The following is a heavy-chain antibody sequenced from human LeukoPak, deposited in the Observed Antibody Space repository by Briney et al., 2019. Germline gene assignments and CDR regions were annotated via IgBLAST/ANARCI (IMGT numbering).Heavy chain of an antibody. Sequence: ASVKVSCKASGGTFSSYAISWVRQAPGQGLEWMGGIIPIFGTAKYAQKFQGRVTITADESTSTAYTELNSLRSEDTAVYYCATTYYYDRWGRAFDIWGQGTMVTVSS. J-gene: IGHJ3*02. CDR2: IIPIFGTA. CDR1: GGTFSSYA. V-gene: IGHV1-69*01. D-gene: IGHD3-22*01. CDR3: ATTYYYDRWGRAFDI.